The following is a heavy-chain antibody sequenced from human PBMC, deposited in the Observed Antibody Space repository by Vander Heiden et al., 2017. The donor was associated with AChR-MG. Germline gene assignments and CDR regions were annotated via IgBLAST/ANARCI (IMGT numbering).Heavy chain of an antibody. D-gene: IGHD3-3*01. J-gene: IGHJ4*02. V-gene: IGHV5-51*03. Sequence: EVQLVQSGAEVKKPGESLTISCKGSGYCFTSYWIGWVRQRPGKGLGWMGIIYPGDSDTRYSPSFQGQVTISADKSISTAYLQWSSLKASDTAMYYCARTLRFLEPDLDYWGQGTLVTVSS. CDR2: IYPGDSDT. CDR1: GYCFTSYW. CDR3: ARTLRFLEPDLDY.